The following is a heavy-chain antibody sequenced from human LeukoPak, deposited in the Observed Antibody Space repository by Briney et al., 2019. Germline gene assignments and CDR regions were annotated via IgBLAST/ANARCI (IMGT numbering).Heavy chain of an antibody. CDR2: INHSGST. CDR3: ASGEVAVPADTDLTSGMDV. D-gene: IGHD2-2*01. CDR1: VGSFSGYY. V-gene: IGHV4-34*01. Sequence: PSETLSLTCAVYVGSFSGYYWMWIRQPPGKGVEGLGDINHSGSTNYNPYLKSRVNISVDTSKDQFYLKLSSVTAADTAVYYCASGEVAVPADTDLTSGMDVWGQGTTVTVSS. J-gene: IGHJ6*02.